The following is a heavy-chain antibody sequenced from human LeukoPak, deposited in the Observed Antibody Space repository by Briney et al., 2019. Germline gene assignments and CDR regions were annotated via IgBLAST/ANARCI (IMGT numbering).Heavy chain of an antibody. V-gene: IGHV4-34*01. CDR3: TRMGVSNIGDALDI. CDR1: GGSFSGYY. D-gene: IGHD3-16*01. CDR2: INHSGST. J-gene: IGHJ3*02. Sequence: SETLSLTCAVYGGSFSGYYWSWIRQPPGKGLEWIGEINHSGSTNYNPSLKSRVTISVDTSKNQFSLKLSSVTAADTAVYYCTRMGVSNIGDALDIWGQGTMVTVSS.